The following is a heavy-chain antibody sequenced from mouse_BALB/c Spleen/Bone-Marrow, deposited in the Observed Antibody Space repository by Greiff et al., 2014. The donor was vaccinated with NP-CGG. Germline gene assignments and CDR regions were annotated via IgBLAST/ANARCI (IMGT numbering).Heavy chain of an antibody. Sequence: DVKLQESGPDLVKPSQSLSLTCTVTGYSITSGYSWHWIRQFPGNKLEWMGYIHCSDNTKYNPSLKSRISITRDTSKNQFFLQLNSVTTEDTATYYCARGLGYYAMDYWGQGTSVTVSS. CDR3: ARGLGYYAMDY. V-gene: IGHV3-1*02. J-gene: IGHJ4*01. D-gene: IGHD4-1*01. CDR2: IHCSDNT. CDR1: GYSITSGYS.